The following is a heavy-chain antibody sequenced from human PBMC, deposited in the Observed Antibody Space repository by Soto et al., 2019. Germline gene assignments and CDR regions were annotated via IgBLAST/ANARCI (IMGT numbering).Heavy chain of an antibody. CDR1: GGSINSSNW. CDR3: ARDGEGSGYPPDAFDI. CDR2: IYHSGST. D-gene: IGHD3-22*01. J-gene: IGHJ3*02. Sequence: SETLSLTCAVSGGSINSSNWWSWVRQPPGKGLEWIGEIYHSGSTNYNPSLKSRVTISVDKSKNQFSLKLSSVTAADTAVYYCARDGEGSGYPPDAFDIWGQGTMVTVSS. V-gene: IGHV4-4*02.